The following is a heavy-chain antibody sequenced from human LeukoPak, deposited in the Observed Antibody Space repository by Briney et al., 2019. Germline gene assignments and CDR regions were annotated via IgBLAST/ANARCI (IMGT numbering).Heavy chain of an antibody. D-gene: IGHD4-17*01. CDR3: ARFARTVTTADY. J-gene: IGHJ4*02. Sequence: GGSLRLSCAASGFSFSSYEMNWVRQAPGKGLEWVSYISRSGSTIYYADSVKGRFTISRDTAKSSLYLQMNSLRAEDTAVYYCARFARTVTTADYWGQGTLVTVSS. V-gene: IGHV3-48*03. CDR1: GFSFSSYE. CDR2: ISRSGSTI.